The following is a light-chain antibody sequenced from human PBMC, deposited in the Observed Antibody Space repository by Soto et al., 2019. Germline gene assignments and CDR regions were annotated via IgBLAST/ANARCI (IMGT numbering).Light chain of an antibody. Sequence: EIVMKHSPSTRSVSPGERTTLSFRASQSVSGNLVWYQQKPGKATRLLIYGASTRASGIPARFSGSGSGTEFTLTISSLQSEDFAVYYCQQYNDWSPSFGQGIKVEIK. CDR2: GAS. CDR3: QQYNDWSPS. J-gene: IGKJ1*01. CDR1: QSVSGN. V-gene: IGKV3-15*01.